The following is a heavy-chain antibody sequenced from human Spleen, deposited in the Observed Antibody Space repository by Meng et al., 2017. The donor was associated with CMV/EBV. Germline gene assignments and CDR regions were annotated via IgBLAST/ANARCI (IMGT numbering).Heavy chain of an antibody. CDR2: FGDDALDT. J-gene: IGHJ4*02. Sequence: GGSLRLSCAASEFTFHTYAMNWVRQAPGRGLAWVSIFGDDALDTFCADSVRGRFTVSGDTCKNTMCLQVNSLRVEDTAVYYCARDPWASDSSGFDYWGQGALVTVSS. CDR1: EFTFHTYA. D-gene: IGHD3-22*01. CDR3: ARDPWASDSSGFDY. V-gene: IGHV3-23*01.